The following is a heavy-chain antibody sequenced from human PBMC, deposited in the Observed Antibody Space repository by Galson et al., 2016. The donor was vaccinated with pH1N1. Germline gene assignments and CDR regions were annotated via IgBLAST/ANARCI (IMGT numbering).Heavy chain of an antibody. Sequence: SLRLSCAGSGYTFSDFWMHWVRQVPGKGLVWVSRISSDGTETFYTDSVRGRFTISRDNAKNTLYLDMASLTTDDTAVYYCTRDGTDWSNNIDFWGQGTLVTVSS. J-gene: IGHJ4*02. V-gene: IGHV3-74*01. CDR2: ISSDGTET. D-gene: IGHD3-9*01. CDR3: TRDGTDWSNNIDF. CDR1: GYTFSDFW.